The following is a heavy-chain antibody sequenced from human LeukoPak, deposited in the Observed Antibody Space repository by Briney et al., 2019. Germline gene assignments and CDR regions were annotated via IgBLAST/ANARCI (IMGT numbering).Heavy chain of an antibody. V-gene: IGHV3-33*01. CDR3: ARDIPRPYDSSGYYPGYFQH. CDR1: GFTFISYG. Sequence: GGSLRLSCAASGFTFISYGMHWVRQAPGKGLEWVAGICYDGSNKYYADSVKGRFTISRDNAKNSLYLQMNSLRAEDTAVYYCARDIPRPYDSSGYYPGYFQHWGQGTLVTVSS. CDR2: ICYDGSNK. J-gene: IGHJ1*01. D-gene: IGHD3-22*01.